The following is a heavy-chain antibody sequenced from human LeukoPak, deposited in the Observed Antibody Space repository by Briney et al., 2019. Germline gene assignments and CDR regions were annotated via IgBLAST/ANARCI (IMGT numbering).Heavy chain of an antibody. CDR2: ISGSGGST. CDR1: GFTFSSYA. Sequence: GGSLRLSCAASGFTFSSYAMSWVRQAAGKGLEWVSAISGSGGSTYYADSVKGRFTTSRDNSKNTLYLQMNSLRAEDTAVYYCAKDAPVNIVVVPAANSWGQGTLVTVSS. J-gene: IGHJ4*02. CDR3: AKDAPVNIVVVPAANS. V-gene: IGHV3-23*01. D-gene: IGHD2-2*01.